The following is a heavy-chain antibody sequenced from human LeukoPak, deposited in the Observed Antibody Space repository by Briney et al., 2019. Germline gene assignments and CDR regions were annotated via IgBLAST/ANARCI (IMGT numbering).Heavy chain of an antibody. CDR1: GYTFTNYY. J-gene: IGHJ5*02. Sequence: ASVKVSCKASGYTFTNYYIHWVRQAPGQGLEWMGKINPSGDSTNYAQKFQGRVTMTRDMSTSTVYMELSSLRSEDTAVYYCARGLGYCSGGSCYRFDPWGQGTLVTVSS. CDR2: INPSGDST. V-gene: IGHV1-46*01. CDR3: ARGLGYCSGGSCYRFDP. D-gene: IGHD2-15*01.